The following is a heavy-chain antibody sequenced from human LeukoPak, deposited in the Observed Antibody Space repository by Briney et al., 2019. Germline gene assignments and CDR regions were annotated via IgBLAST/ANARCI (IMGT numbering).Heavy chain of an antibody. CDR3: AEATVTNWFDP. J-gene: IGHJ5*02. CDR2: IYYSGST. D-gene: IGHD4-11*01. CDR1: GGSISSSSYY. V-gene: IGHV4-39*01. Sequence: PSETLSLTCTVSGGSISSSSYYWGWIRQPPGKGLEWIGSIYYSGSTYYNPSLKSRVTISVDTSKNQFSLKLSSVTAADTAVYYCAEATVTNWFDPWGQGTLVTVSS.